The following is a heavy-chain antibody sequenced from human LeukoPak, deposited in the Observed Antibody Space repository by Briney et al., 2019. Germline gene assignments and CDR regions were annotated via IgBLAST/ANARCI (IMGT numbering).Heavy chain of an antibody. V-gene: IGHV3-33*01. D-gene: IGHD6-19*01. CDR1: GFTFSSYG. CDR2: IWYDGSNK. Sequence: GGSLRFSCAASGFTFSSYGMHWVRQAPGKGLEWVAVIWYDGSNKYYADSVKGRFTISRDNSKNTLYLQMNSLRAEDTAVYYCARDKEAVAVYYFNYWGQGTLVTVSS. CDR3: ARDKEAVAVYYFNY. J-gene: IGHJ4*02.